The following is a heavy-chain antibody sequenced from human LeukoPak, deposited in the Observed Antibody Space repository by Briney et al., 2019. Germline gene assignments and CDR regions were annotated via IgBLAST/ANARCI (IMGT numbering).Heavy chain of an antibody. J-gene: IGHJ4*02. V-gene: IGHV4-34*01. D-gene: IGHD3-16*01. CDR1: GGSFSGYY. Sequence: PSETLSLTCAVYGGSFSGYYWSWIRQPPGKGLEWIGEINHSGSTNYNPSLKSRVTISVDTSKNQFSLKLSSVTAADTAVYYCARRGLGEGIDYWGQGTLVTVSS. CDR2: INHSGST. CDR3: ARRGLGEGIDY.